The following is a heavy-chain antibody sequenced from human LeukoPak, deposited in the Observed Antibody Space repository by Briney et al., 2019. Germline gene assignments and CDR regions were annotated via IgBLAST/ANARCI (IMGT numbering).Heavy chain of an antibody. CDR2: ISSSSSYI. V-gene: IGHV3-21*01. J-gene: IGHJ4*02. CDR1: GFTFSSYS. CDR3: ATDSHDFWSGYPDSFDY. D-gene: IGHD3-3*01. Sequence: PGGSLRLSCAASGFTFSSYSMNWVRQAPGKGLEWVSSISSSSSYIYYADSVKGRFTISRDNAKNSLYLQMNSLRAEDTAVYYCATDSHDFWSGYPDSFDYWGQGTLVTVSS.